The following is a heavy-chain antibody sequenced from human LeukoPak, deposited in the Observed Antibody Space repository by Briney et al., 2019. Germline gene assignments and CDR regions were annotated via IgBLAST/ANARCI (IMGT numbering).Heavy chain of an antibody. D-gene: IGHD6-19*01. CDR3: AKGIYSSGWSYFDY. Sequence: GGSLRLSCAASGFTFSNSAMSWVHQAPGKGLEWVSTLSGSGITTYYADSVKGRFTISRDNSKNTLYLQMNSLRAEDTAVYYCAKGIYSSGWSYFDYWGHGTLVTVSS. CDR1: GFTFSNSA. V-gene: IGHV3-23*01. J-gene: IGHJ4*01. CDR2: LSGSGITT.